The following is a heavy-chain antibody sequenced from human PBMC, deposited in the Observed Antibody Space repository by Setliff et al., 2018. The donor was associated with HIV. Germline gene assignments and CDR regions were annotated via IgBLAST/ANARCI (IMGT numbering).Heavy chain of an antibody. V-gene: IGHV1-2*02. CDR2: INPNSGAT. J-gene: IGHJ4*02. D-gene: IGHD3-10*01. CDR3: ARGGDDSGPGTWTFDY. CDR1: GYSFSGYY. Sequence: ASVKVSCKASGYSFSGYYLHWVRRAPGQGLEWMGWINPNSGATNYAQNFQGRVTMTRDTSTYTAYMELTRLRSDDTALYSCARGGDDSGPGTWTFDYWGQGALVTVSS.